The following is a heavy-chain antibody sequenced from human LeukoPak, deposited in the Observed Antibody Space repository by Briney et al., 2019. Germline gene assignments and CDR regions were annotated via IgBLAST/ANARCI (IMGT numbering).Heavy chain of an antibody. J-gene: IGHJ2*01. CDR1: GGSISSYY. CDR2: MYYSGST. D-gene: IGHD6-13*01. Sequence: SETLSLTCSVSGGSISSYYWSWIRQPPGKGLEWIGYMYYSGSTNYNPSLKSRVTMSVDTSKNQFSLKLNSVTAADTAVYYCARVYYSRSYDYWYFDLWGRGTLVTVSS. V-gene: IGHV4-59*01. CDR3: ARVYYSRSYDYWYFDL.